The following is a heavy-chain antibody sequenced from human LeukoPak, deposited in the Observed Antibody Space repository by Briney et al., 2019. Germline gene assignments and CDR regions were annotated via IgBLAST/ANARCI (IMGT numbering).Heavy chain of an antibody. CDR1: GGSFSGYY. V-gene: IGHV4-34*01. Sequence: SETLSLTCAVYGGSFSGYYWSWIRQPPGKGLEWIGEINHSGSTNYNPSLKSRVTISVDTSKNQFSLKLSSVTAAETAVYYCARGATYYDYVWGSYRCYYCDYWGQGTLVTVSS. J-gene: IGHJ4*02. CDR2: INHSGST. D-gene: IGHD3-16*02. CDR3: ARGATYYDYVWGSYRCYYCDY.